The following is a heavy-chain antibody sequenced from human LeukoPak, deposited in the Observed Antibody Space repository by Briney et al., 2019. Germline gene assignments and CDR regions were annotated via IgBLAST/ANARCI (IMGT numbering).Heavy chain of an antibody. D-gene: IGHD1-1*01. V-gene: IGHV4-34*01. CDR1: GGSFSGYY. J-gene: IGHJ6*02. Sequence: SETLSLTCAVYGGSFSGYYWSWIRPPPGKGLEWIGEINHSGSTNYNPSLKSRVTISVDTSKNQFSLKLSSVTAADTAVYYCARVGGTNYYYYGMDVWGQGTTVTVSS. CDR2: INHSGST. CDR3: ARVGGTNYYYYGMDV.